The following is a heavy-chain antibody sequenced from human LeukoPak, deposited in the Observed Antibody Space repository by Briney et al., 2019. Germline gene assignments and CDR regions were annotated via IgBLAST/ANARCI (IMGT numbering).Heavy chain of an antibody. CDR3: ARDLLRGGLLPAFDAFDI. J-gene: IGHJ3*02. CDR1: GLTFSSHW. V-gene: IGHV3-74*01. Sequence: PGGSLRLSCAASGLTFSSHWMHWVRQAPGKGLVWVSRINSDGSSTRYADSVKGRFTISRDNAKNTLYLQMNSLRAEDTAVYYCARDLLRGGLLPAFDAFDIWGQGTMVTVSS. D-gene: IGHD2-15*01. CDR2: INSDGSST.